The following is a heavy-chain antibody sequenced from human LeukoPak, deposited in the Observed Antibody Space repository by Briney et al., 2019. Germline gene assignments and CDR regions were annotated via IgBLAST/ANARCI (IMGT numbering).Heavy chain of an antibody. D-gene: IGHD4-23*01. J-gene: IGHJ4*02. CDR1: GGSFSGYY. CDR2: INHSGST. Sequence: SETLSLTCAVYGGSFSGYYWSWIRQPPGKGLEWIGEINHSGSTNYNPSLKSRVTISVDTSKNQFSLKLSSVTAADTAVYYCARGNPTTVITFGYWGQGTLVTVSS. CDR3: ARGNPTTVITFGY. V-gene: IGHV4-34*01.